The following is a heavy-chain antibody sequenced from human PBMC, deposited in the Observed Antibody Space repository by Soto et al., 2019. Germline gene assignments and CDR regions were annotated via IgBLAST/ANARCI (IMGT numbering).Heavy chain of an antibody. V-gene: IGHV2-5*02. Sequence: QITLKESGPTLVKPTQTLTLTCTFSGFSLSTSGVGVGWIRQPPGKALEWLALIYWDDDKRYSPSLKSRLTITKDTSKNQVVLTMTNMDPVDTATYYCAHLGEVLLWFGELFYFDYWGQGTLVTVSS. CDR2: IYWDDDK. CDR3: AHLGEVLLWFGELFYFDY. D-gene: IGHD3-10*01. CDR1: GFSLSTSGVG. J-gene: IGHJ4*02.